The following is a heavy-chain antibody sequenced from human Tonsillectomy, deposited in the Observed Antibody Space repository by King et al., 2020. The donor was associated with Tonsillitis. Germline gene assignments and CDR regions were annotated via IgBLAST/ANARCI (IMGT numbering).Heavy chain of an antibody. CDR2: INHSGST. D-gene: IGHD5-18*01. J-gene: IGHJ3*02. CDR3: ARFAPRHPSPGLWRGKKECAFDI. CDR1: GGSFSGYY. Sequence: VQLQQWGAGLLKPSETLSLTCAVYGGSFSGYYWSWIRQPPGKGLEWIGEINHSGSTNYNPSLKSRVTISVDTSKNQFSLKLSSVTAADTAVYYCARFAPRHPSPGLWRGKKECAFDIWGQGTMVTVSS. V-gene: IGHV4-34*01.